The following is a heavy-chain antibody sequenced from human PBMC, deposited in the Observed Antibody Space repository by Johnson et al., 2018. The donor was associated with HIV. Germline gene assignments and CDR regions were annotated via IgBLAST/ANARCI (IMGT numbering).Heavy chain of an antibody. D-gene: IGHD1-1*01. Sequence: VQLVESGGGLVQPGGSLRLSCAASGITVSSNYMSWVRQAPGKGLEWVSVIYSGGSKYYADSVKGRFTISRDNSKNTLYLQMNSLRAEDTAVYYCARPRGVQAGLGAFDIGGQGTMVTVSS. CDR3: ARPRGVQAGLGAFDI. J-gene: IGHJ3*02. CDR2: IYSGGSK. CDR1: GITVSSNY. V-gene: IGHV3-66*02.